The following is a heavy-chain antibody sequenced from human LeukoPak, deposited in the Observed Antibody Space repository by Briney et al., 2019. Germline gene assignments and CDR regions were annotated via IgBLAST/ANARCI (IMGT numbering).Heavy chain of an antibody. Sequence: GASVKVSCKVSGYTLTELSMHWVRQAPGKGLEWMGGFDPEDGETIYAQKLQGRVTMTEDTSTDTAYMELSSLRSEDTAVYYCATLYCSSTSCYKGFDYWGQGTLVTVSS. CDR2: FDPEDGET. V-gene: IGHV1-24*01. CDR3: ATLYCSSTSCYKGFDY. CDR1: GYTLTELS. D-gene: IGHD2-2*02. J-gene: IGHJ4*02.